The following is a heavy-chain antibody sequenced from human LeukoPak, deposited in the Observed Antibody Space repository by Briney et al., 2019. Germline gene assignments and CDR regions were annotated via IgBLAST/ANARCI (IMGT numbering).Heavy chain of an antibody. CDR1: GGSFSGYY. CDR3: ARQIAVAYYYFDY. V-gene: IGHV4-34*01. D-gene: IGHD6-19*01. Sequence: PSETLSLTCAVYGGSFSGYYWSWIRQPSGKGLEWIGEINHSGSTNYNPSLKSRVTIPVDTSKNQFSLKLSSVTAADTAVYYCARQIAVAYYYFDYWGQGTLVTVSS. J-gene: IGHJ4*02. CDR2: INHSGST.